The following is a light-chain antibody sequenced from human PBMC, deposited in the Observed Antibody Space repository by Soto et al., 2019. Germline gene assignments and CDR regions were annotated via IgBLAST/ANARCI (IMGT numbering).Light chain of an antibody. CDR2: EAT. J-gene: IGLJ3*02. V-gene: IGLV2-23*01. Sequence: QSVLTQPASVSGSPGQSITISCTGTSSDVGTYDLVSWYQHHPGAAPKLMIYEATRRPSGISNRFSGSKSGNTASLTISGLQAEDEADYYCCSFAGSNPGVFGGGTKLTVL. CDR3: CSFAGSNPGV. CDR1: SSDVGTYDL.